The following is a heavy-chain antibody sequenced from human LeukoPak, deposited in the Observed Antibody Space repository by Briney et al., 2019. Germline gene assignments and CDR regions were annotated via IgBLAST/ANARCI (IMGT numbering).Heavy chain of an antibody. D-gene: IGHD7-27*01. CDR1: GGSISSSSYY. CDR2: LYYSGST. CDR3: ARQLLGTLDNWFAP. V-gene: IGHV4-39*01. J-gene: IGHJ5*02. Sequence: SETLSLTCTVSGGSISSSSYYWGWIRQPPGKGLEWIGSLYYSGSTYYNASLKSRVTISVDTSKNRLSLKLTSVTAADTAVYYCARQLLGTLDNWFAPWGQGTLVTVSS.